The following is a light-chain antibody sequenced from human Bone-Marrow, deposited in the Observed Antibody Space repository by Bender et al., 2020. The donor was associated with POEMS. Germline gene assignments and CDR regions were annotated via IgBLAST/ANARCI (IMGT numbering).Light chain of an antibody. CDR2: DDS. J-gene: IGLJ2*01. Sequence: SYVLTQPPSVSVAPGKTARIICAGNNVGSISVHWYQQKPGQAPVLVVHDDSDRPSGIPERFSGSNSGNTATLTISWVEAGDEADYYCHVWDSSSDQVVFGGGTKLTVL. CDR1: NVGSIS. V-gene: IGLV3-21*03. CDR3: HVWDSSSDQVV.